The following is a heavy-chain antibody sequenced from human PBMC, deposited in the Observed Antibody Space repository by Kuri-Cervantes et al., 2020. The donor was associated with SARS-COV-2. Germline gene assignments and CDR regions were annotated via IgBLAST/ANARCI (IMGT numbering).Heavy chain of an antibody. V-gene: IGHV3-30*02. D-gene: IGHD2-8*01. CDR1: GFTFSSYG. J-gene: IGHJ4*02. CDR2: IRYDGSNK. CDR3: ARGCERRTNGVCYGQQPNY. Sequence: GESLKISCAASGFTFSSYGMHWVRQAPGKGLEWVAFIRYDGSNKYYADSVKGRFTISRDNPKNTLHLQMNSLRAEDTAVYYCARGCERRTNGVCYGQQPNYWGQGTLVTVSS.